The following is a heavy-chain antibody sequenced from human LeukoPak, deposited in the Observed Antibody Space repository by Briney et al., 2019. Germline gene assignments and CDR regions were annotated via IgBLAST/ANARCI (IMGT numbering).Heavy chain of an antibody. D-gene: IGHD6-19*01. J-gene: IGHJ4*02. V-gene: IGHV3-30*18. CDR3: AKGDRGIAVAFDY. CDR1: GFTFSSYG. CDR2: ISYDGSNK. Sequence: GGSLRLSCAASGFTFSSYGMHWVRQAPGKGLEWVAVISYDGSNKYYADSVKGRFTISRDNSKNTLYLQMNSLRAEDTAVYYCAKGDRGIAVAFDYWGQGTLVTVSS.